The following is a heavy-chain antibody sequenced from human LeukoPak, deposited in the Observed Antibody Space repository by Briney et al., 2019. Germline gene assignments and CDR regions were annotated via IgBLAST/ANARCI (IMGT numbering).Heavy chain of an antibody. V-gene: IGHV3-23*01. CDR2: ISGSGAST. J-gene: IGHJ4*02. CDR1: GFTFSTNA. Sequence: GGSLRLSCLTSGFTFSTNAMSWVRQAPGKGLEWISGISGSGASTYYADSVTGRFTISRDNSRNTLYLQMNSLKGDDTAVYYCAKDVGKWESLHFFDYWGQGTPVTVSS. D-gene: IGHD1-26*01. CDR3: AKDVGKWESLHFFDY.